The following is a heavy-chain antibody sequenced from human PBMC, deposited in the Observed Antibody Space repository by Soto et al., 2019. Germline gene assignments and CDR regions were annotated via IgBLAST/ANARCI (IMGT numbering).Heavy chain of an antibody. D-gene: IGHD5-18*01. J-gene: IGHJ4*02. CDR2: INHSGST. V-gene: IGHV4-34*01. CDR1: GGSFSGYY. Sequence: QVQLQQWGAGLLKPSETLSLTCTVYGGSFSGYYWSWIRQPPGKGLEWIGEINHSGSTNYNPSLKSRVTISVDTSKNQFSLKLSSVTAADTAVYYCARRIQLWLYLRDYFDYWGQGTLVTVSS. CDR3: ARRIQLWLYLRDYFDY.